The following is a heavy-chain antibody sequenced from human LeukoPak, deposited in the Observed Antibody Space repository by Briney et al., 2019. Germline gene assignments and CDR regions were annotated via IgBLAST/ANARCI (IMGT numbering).Heavy chain of an antibody. CDR2: ISGDGNVI. CDR3: AKSIEDTTYYDY. D-gene: IGHD2-15*01. J-gene: IGHJ4*02. Sequence: GGSLRLSCAASGFTFSSYAVSWVRQAPEKGLVWVSAISGDGNVIYYADSVKGRFTTSRDNSKNTLYLQMNSLRVGDTAVYYCAKSIEDTTYYDYWGQGTLVTVSS. V-gene: IGHV3-23*01. CDR1: GFTFSSYA.